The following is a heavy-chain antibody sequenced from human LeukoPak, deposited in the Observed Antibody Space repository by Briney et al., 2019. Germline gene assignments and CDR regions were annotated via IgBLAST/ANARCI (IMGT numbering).Heavy chain of an antibody. V-gene: IGHV4-39*02. J-gene: IGHJ6*03. Sequence: SETLSLTSVVPGGSISSSSYYWGWIRQPPGKGLEWIGSIYYSGSTYYNPSLKSRVTISVDTSKNQFSLKLSSVTAADTAVYYCARDNQLWSYYYYYYYMDVWGKGTTVTVSS. CDR3: ARDNQLWSYYYYYYYMDV. CDR2: IYYSGST. CDR1: GGSISSSSYY. D-gene: IGHD5-18*01.